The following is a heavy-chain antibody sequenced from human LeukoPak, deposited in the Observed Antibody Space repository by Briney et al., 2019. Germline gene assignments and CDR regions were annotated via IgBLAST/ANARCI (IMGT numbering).Heavy chain of an antibody. J-gene: IGHJ2*01. CDR3: ARVGYSSGWSHFDL. D-gene: IGHD6-19*01. CDR1: GGSISSYY. V-gene: IGHV4-59*01. Sequence: KPSETLSLTCTVSGGSISSYYWSWIRQPPGKGLEWIGYIYYSGSTNYNPSLKNRVTISVDTSKNQFSLKLSSVTAADTAVYYCARVGYSSGWSHFDLWGRGTLVTVSS. CDR2: IYYSGST.